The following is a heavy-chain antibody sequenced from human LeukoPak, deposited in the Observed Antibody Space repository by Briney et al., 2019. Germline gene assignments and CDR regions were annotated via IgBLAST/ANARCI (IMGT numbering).Heavy chain of an antibody. D-gene: IGHD3-22*01. Sequence: SETLSLTCTVSGGSISSYYWSWIRQPAGKGLEWIGRIYTSGSTNYNPSLKSRVTMSVDTSKNQFSLKLSSVTAADTAVYYCARAAYYDSSGYYPNWFDPWGQGTLVTVS. CDR3: ARAAYYDSSGYYPNWFDP. J-gene: IGHJ5*02. V-gene: IGHV4-4*07. CDR1: GGSISSYY. CDR2: IYTSGST.